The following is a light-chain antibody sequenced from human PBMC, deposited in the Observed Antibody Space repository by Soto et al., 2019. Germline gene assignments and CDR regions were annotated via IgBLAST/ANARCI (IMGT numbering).Light chain of an antibody. J-gene: IGKJ2*01. CDR3: NHLNTYQYN. V-gene: IGKV1-9*01. Sequence: SHFTHSPSSLSASVVDRVTITCRASQGIASYLAWYQQKPGKAPKLLIYAASTLQSGVPSRFSGSGSGTDLAITISSIQPEDFETYSCNHLNTYQYNFGQGTKVDIK. CDR1: QGIASY. CDR2: AAS.